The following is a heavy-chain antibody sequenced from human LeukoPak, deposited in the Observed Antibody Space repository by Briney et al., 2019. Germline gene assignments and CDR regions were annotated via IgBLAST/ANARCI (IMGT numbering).Heavy chain of an antibody. CDR3: ASVTRSSSGYYHRHIGN. D-gene: IGHD3-22*01. Sequence: PGGSLRLSCAASGFTFSSYEMNWVRQAPGKGLEWVSYIGSSGSTIYYADSVKGRFTISRDNAKNSLYLQMNSLRAEDTAVYYCASVTRSSSGYYHRHIGNWGQGTLVTVSS. V-gene: IGHV3-48*03. CDR2: IGSSGSTI. J-gene: IGHJ4*02. CDR1: GFTFSSYE.